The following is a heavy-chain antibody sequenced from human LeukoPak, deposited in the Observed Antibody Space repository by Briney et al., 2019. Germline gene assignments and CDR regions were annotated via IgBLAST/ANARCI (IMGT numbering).Heavy chain of an antibody. V-gene: IGHV1-2*02. CDR2: INPNSGGT. Sequence: ASVKVSCKASGYTFTGYYMHWVRQAPGQGLEWMGWINPNSGGTNYAQKFQGRVTMTRDTSISTAYMELSRLRSDDTAVYYCARDQVGATPMDYWGQGTLVTVSS. J-gene: IGHJ4*02. D-gene: IGHD1-26*01. CDR1: GYTFTGYY. CDR3: ARDQVGATPMDY.